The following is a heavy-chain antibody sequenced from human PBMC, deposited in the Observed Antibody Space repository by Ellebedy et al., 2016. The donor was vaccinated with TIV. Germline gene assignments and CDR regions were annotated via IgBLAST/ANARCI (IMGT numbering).Heavy chain of an antibody. D-gene: IGHD3-10*01. CDR1: GCAFTSYA. Sequence: PGGSLRLSCAASGCAFTSYAMSWVRQAPGKGLKWVSAISGSGGSTYSADSVKGRFTISRDNSKNTLYLQMNSLRAEDTAVSYCAKERQLRGVIIPLDYWGQGTLVTVSS. J-gene: IGHJ4*03. CDR2: ISGSGGST. CDR3: AKERQLRGVIIPLDY. V-gene: IGHV3-23*01.